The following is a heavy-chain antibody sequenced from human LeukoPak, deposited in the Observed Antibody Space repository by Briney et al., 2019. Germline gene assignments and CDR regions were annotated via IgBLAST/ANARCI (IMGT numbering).Heavy chain of an antibody. CDR3: ARAHYDILTAYYGGWFDP. CDR1: DNSINSYY. J-gene: IGHJ5*02. D-gene: IGHD3-9*01. V-gene: IGHV4-4*07. CDR2: IYTSGTIYTSGST. Sequence: SETLSLTCTVSDNSINSYYWSWIRQPAGKGLEWIGRIYTSGTIYTSGSTNYNPSLKSRVTMSVDTSKKRVSLKLTSVTAADTAVYYCARAHYDILTAYYGGWFDPWGQGILVAVSS.